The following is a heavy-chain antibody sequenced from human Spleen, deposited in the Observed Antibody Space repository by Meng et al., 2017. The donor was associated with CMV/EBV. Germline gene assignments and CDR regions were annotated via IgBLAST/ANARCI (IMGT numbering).Heavy chain of an antibody. CDR3: ARARRGIVAGFDS. J-gene: IGHJ4*02. CDR2: IKQNGDEK. CDR1: GFTFVNCV. Sequence: GGSLRLSCGASGFTFVNCVMSWVRQAPGEGLEWVANIKQNGDEKYYVDSVRGRFTISRDNAKNSLYLQMNGLTAEDTAVYYCARARRGIVAGFDSWGQGTLVTVSS. V-gene: IGHV3-7*01. D-gene: IGHD3-22*01.